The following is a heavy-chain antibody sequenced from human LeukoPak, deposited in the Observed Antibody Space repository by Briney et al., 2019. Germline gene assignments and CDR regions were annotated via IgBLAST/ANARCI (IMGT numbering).Heavy chain of an antibody. J-gene: IGHJ5*02. V-gene: IGHV4-61*02. CDR1: GGSISSGSYY. Sequence: PSGTLSLTCTVSGGSISSGSYYWSWIRQPAGKGLEWIGRIYTSGSTNYNPSLKSRVTISVDTSKNQFSLKLSSVTAADTAVYYCARVKFSSTRWFDPWGQGTLVTVSS. CDR3: ARVKFSSTRWFDP. CDR2: IYTSGST. D-gene: IGHD2-2*01.